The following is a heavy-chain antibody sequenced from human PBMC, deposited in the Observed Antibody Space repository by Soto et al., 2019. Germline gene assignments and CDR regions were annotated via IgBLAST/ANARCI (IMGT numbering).Heavy chain of an antibody. D-gene: IGHD3-10*01. V-gene: IGHV4-31*03. CDR1: GGSISSGGYY. Sequence: PSETLSLTCTVSGGSISSGGYYWSWIRQHPGKGPEWIGYIYYSGSTYYSPSLKSRVTISVDTSKNQFSLKLSSVTAADTAVYYCARKRGSGSYYNVGSDYYYGMDVWGQGTTVTVS. CDR2: IYYSGST. CDR3: ARKRGSGSYYNVGSDYYYGMDV. J-gene: IGHJ6*02.